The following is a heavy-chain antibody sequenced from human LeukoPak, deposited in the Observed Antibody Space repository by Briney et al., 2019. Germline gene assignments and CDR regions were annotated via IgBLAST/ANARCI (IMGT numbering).Heavy chain of an antibody. CDR2: INPSDGAT. Sequence: ASVKVSCKASGYTFTTYYIHWVRQAPGQGLEWMGMINPSDGATTYAQKFQGRGTMTRDMSTTTVYMDVRTLRSEDTAVYFCAREQRGGLGGKLGGLFASYHTYYYMDVWGRGTTVTVSS. CDR1: GYTFTTYY. J-gene: IGHJ6*03. V-gene: IGHV1-46*01. D-gene: IGHD4-23*01. CDR3: AREQRGGLGGKLGGLFASYHTYYYMDV.